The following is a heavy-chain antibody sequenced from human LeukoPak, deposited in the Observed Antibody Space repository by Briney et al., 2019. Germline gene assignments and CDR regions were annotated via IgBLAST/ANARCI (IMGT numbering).Heavy chain of an antibody. CDR2: IYHSGTT. D-gene: IGHD1-26*01. Sequence: PSETLSLTCTVSGGSISNYYWNWIRQSPGKGLEWVGYIYHSGTTNYNPSLRSRATISLDTSNNQVSLRLNSVTAADTAVYYCARDRGGTQITDWFDPWGRGTLVTVSS. CDR3: ARDRGGTQITDWFDP. J-gene: IGHJ5*02. V-gene: IGHV4-59*01. CDR1: GGSISNYY.